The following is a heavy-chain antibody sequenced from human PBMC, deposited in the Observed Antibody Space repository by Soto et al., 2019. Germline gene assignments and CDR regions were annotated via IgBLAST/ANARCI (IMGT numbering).Heavy chain of an antibody. CDR2: IIPILGIA. Sequence: ASVKVSCKASGGTFSSYTISWVRQAPGQGLEWMGRIIPILGIANYAQKFQGRVTITADKSTSTAYMELSSLRSEDTAVYYCARDPSIIADYYYYMDVWGKGTTVPVSS. D-gene: IGHD2-2*01. CDR1: GGTFSSYT. CDR3: ARDPSIIADYYYYMDV. J-gene: IGHJ6*03. V-gene: IGHV1-69*04.